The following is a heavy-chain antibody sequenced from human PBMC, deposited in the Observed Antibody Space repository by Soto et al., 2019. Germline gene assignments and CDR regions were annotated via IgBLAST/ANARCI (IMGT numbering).Heavy chain of an antibody. Sequence: QVQLVQSGAEVKKPGASVKVSCKASGYTFTGYYMHWVRQAPGQGLEWMGWINPNSGGTNYAQKFQGRVTMTRDTSISTAYMELSRLRSDDTAVYYCARNGGIMITFGGVIVPSSYGMDVWGQGTTVTVPS. D-gene: IGHD3-16*02. CDR3: ARNGGIMITFGGVIVPSSYGMDV. CDR1: GYTFTGYY. J-gene: IGHJ6*02. CDR2: INPNSGGT. V-gene: IGHV1-2*02.